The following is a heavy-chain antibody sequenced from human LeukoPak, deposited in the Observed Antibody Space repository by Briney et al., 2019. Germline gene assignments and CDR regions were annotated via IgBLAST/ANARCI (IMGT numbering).Heavy chain of an antibody. V-gene: IGHV3-23*01. D-gene: IGHD2-15*01. Sequence: PGGSLRLSCAASGFTFSSYAMSWVRQAPGKGLEWVSTITSGGSTYYPDSVKGRITISRDNSKNTLYLQMNSLTADDTAVYYCAKYVVAASTYYFTTGAREPWSPSPQ. CDR3: AKYVVAASTYYFTT. J-gene: IGHJ4*02. CDR2: ITSGGST. CDR1: GFTFSSYA.